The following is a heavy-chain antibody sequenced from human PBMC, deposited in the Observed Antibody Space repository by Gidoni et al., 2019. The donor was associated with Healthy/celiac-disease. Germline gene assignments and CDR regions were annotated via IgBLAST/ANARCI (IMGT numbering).Heavy chain of an antibody. V-gene: IGHV3-21*01. CDR2: ISSSSSYI. J-gene: IGHJ6*02. D-gene: IGHD2-15*01. CDR3: ASSGGSFRIEDYYYYGMDV. Sequence: EVQLVESGGGLVKPGGSLRLSCAASGFTFSSYSINWVRQAPGKGLEWVSSISSSSSYIYYADSVKGRFTISRDNAKNSLYLQMNSLRAEDTAVYYCASSGGSFRIEDYYYYGMDVWGQGTTVTVSS. CDR1: GFTFSSYS.